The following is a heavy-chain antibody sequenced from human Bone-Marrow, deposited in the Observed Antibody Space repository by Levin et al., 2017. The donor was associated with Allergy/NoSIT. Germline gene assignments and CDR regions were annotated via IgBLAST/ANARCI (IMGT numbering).Heavy chain of an antibody. V-gene: IGHV3-23*01. CDR2: LSTGT. D-gene: IGHD1-26*01. Sequence: GGSLRLSCAASGFTFSSYVMRWVRQAPGKGLEWVSTLSTGTYYTDSVNGRFTISRDSSKNPVYLQMNSLRAEDTAIYYCERYREEIGKKYGMDVWGPGTTVAVSS. CDR3: ERYREEIGKKYGMDV. CDR1: GFTFSSYV. J-gene: IGHJ6*02.